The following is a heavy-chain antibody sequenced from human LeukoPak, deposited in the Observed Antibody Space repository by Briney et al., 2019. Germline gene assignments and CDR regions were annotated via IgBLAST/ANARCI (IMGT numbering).Heavy chain of an antibody. CDR2: IIPIFGTA. D-gene: IGHD6-19*01. Sequence: SVKVSCKASGGTFSSYAISWVRQAPGQGLEWMGGIIPIFGTANYAQKFQGRVTITADESTSTAYMELSSLRSEDTAVYYCARAQTGSAGPLSIAVAGIDDYWGQGTLVTVSS. V-gene: IGHV1-69*01. CDR1: GGTFSSYA. CDR3: ARAQTGSAGPLSIAVAGIDDY. J-gene: IGHJ4*02.